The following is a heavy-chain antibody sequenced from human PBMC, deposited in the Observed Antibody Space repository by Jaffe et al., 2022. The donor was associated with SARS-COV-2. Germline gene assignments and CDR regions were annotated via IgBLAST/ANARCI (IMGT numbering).Heavy chain of an antibody. CDR2: ISAGGGTT. Sequence: EVQLVESGGGLVQPGGSLRLSCAASGLTFSSYAMSWVRQAPGKGLEWVSTISAGGGTTFYADSVKGRFTISRDNSKNTLFLQMISLRVEDSAVYYCAHHLGITTSTIDYWGQGTLVTVSS. D-gene: IGHD3-22*01. CDR3: AHHLGITTSTIDY. CDR1: GLTFSSYA. V-gene: IGHV3-23*04. J-gene: IGHJ4*02.